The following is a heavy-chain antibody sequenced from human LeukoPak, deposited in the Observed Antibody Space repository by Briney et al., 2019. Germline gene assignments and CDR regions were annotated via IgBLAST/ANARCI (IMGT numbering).Heavy chain of an antibody. Sequence: PGGSLRLSCAASGFTFSSYSMNWVRQAPGKGLEWVSSISSRSYIYYADSVKGRFTISRDNAKNSLYPQMNSLRAEDTAVYYCARALGYNYGYSLCFDYWGQGTLVSASS. CDR3: ARALGYNYGYSLCFDY. J-gene: IGHJ4*02. CDR1: GFTFSSYS. V-gene: IGHV3-21*01. D-gene: IGHD5-18*01. CDR2: ISSRSYI.